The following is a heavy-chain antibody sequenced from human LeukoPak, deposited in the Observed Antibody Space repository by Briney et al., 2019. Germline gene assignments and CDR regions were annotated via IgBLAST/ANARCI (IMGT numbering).Heavy chain of an antibody. CDR1: GGSISSSSYY. CDR2: IYYSGST. CDR3: ARGSEYCSDNSCYSPFYFDY. J-gene: IGHJ4*02. Sequence: PSETLSLTCTVSGGSISSSSYYWGWIRQPPGKGLEWIGSIYYSGSTYYNPSLKSRVTISIDTSKNQLSLKMSSVTAADTAVFYCARGSEYCSDNSCYSPFYFDYWGQGTLVTVSS. V-gene: IGHV4-39*07. D-gene: IGHD3-22*01.